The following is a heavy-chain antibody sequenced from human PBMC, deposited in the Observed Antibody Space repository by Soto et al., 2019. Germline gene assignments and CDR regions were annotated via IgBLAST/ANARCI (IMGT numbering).Heavy chain of an antibody. Sequence: GGSLRLSCAASGFTFSSYAMSWVRQAPGKGLEWVSAISGSGGSTYYADSVKGRFTISRDNSKNTLYLQMNSLRAEDTAVYYCAKGRRSGSPYYYYYGMDVWGQGTTVTVSS. CDR2: ISGSGGST. CDR3: AKGRRSGSPYYYYYGMDV. CDR1: GFTFSSYA. J-gene: IGHJ6*02. V-gene: IGHV3-23*01. D-gene: IGHD1-26*01.